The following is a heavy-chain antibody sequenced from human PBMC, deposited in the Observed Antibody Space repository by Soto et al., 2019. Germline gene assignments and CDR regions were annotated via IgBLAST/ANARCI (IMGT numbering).Heavy chain of an antibody. CDR2: VYYSGST. J-gene: IGHJ5*02. Sequence: QLQLQESGPGLVKPSETLSLTCTVSGGSISSTGYYWGWIRQPPGKGLEWIGDVYYSGSTSYNPSLKSRVTISVDTSTNQFSLQLSSVTAADAAVYYCTRHGGSGWYADTWFDPWGQGTLVTVSS. V-gene: IGHV4-39*01. CDR1: GGSISSTGYY. D-gene: IGHD6-19*01. CDR3: TRHGGSGWYADTWFDP.